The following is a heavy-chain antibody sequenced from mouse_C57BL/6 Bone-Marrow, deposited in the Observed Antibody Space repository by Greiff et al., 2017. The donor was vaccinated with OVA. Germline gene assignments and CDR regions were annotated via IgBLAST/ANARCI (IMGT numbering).Heavy chain of an antibody. V-gene: IGHV5-9*01. CDR2: ISGGGGNN. CDR1: GFTFSSYT. D-gene: IGHD1-1*02. J-gene: IGHJ1*03. Sequence: DVKLVESGGGLVKPGGSLKLSCAASGFTFSSYTMSWVRQTPEKRLEWVATISGGGGNNSYPASVKGRFTISRDNAKNTLYLQMSSLRSEDTALYYCARHEGYGYWYFDVWGTGTTVTVSS. CDR3: ARHEGYGYWYFDV.